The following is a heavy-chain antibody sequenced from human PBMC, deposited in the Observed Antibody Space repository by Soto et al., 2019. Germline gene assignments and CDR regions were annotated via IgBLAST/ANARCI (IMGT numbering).Heavy chain of an antibody. V-gene: IGHV1-69*13. D-gene: IGHD2-2*01. CDR2: IIPIFGTA. J-gene: IGHJ3*02. CDR3: AREAVVVPAAIDNDAFDI. Sequence: ASVKVSCKASGYTFTSYGISWVRQAPGQGLEWMGGIIPIFGTANYAQKFQGRVTITADESTSTAYMELSSLRSEDTAVYYCAREAVVVPAAIDNDAFDIWGQGTMVTVSS. CDR1: GYTFTSYG.